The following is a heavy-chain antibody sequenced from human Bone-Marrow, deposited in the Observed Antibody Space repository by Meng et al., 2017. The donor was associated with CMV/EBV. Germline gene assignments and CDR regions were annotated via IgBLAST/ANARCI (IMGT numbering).Heavy chain of an antibody. CDR2: ISSSSSYI. CDR1: GFTFSSYS. J-gene: IGHJ4*02. D-gene: IGHD6-19*01. V-gene: IGHV3-21*04. CDR3: AKDTGGGYSSGWYYFDY. Sequence: GGSLRLSCAASGFTFSSYSMNWVRQAPGKGLEWVSSISSSSSYIYYADSVKGRFTISRDNAKNSLYLQMNSLRAEDMALYYCAKDTGGGYSSGWYYFDYWGQGTLVTVSS.